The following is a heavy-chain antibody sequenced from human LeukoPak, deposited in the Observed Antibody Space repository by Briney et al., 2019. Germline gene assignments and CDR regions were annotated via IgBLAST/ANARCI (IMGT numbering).Heavy chain of an antibody. CDR2: FSRNGVST. V-gene: IGHV3-43*01. CDR1: GFSFRDFT. D-gene: IGHD3-3*01. J-gene: IGHJ6*03. CDR3: ARYDSPDYYYYYMDV. Sequence: PGGSLRLSCAASGFSFRDFTMHWVRQAPGKGLEWVSLFSRNGVSTFYAESVKGRFTISRDNAKNSLYLQMNSLRAEDTAVYYCARYDSPDYYYYYMDVWGKGTTVTVSS.